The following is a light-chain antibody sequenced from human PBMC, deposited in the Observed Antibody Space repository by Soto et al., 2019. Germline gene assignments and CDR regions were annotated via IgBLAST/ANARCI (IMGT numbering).Light chain of an antibody. J-gene: IGLJ1*01. CDR2: ELS. CDR1: SSDVGGYNY. V-gene: IGLV2-11*01. Sequence: HSDLTQPRSGSVSPGQSGSISCTGSSSDVGGYNYVSWHQQHPGKAPKLIIYELSQRPSGVPARFSGSKSGNTASLTISGLQADDEADYYCCSYAGNSCVFGTGTKVTVL. CDR3: CSYAGNSCV.